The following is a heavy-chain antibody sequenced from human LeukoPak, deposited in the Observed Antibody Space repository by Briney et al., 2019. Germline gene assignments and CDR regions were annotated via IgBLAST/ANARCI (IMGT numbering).Heavy chain of an antibody. CDR3: ARDQGSGSYSLYYYYIDV. Sequence: SETLSLTCTVSGGSISSYYWSWIRQPAGKGLEWIGRIYTSGSTNYNPSLKSRVTMSVDTSKNQFSLKLSSVTAADTAVYYCARDQGSGSYSLYYYYIDVWGKGTTVTISS. CDR2: IYTSGST. J-gene: IGHJ6*03. D-gene: IGHD3-10*01. CDR1: GGSISSYY. V-gene: IGHV4-4*07.